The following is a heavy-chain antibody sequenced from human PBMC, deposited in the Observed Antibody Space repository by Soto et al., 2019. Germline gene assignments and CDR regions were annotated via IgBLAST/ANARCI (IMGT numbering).Heavy chain of an antibody. V-gene: IGHV3-7*05. CDR1: GFTFNNYW. CDR2: IKQDGNEK. Sequence: GGSLRLSCAVSGFTFNNYWMSWVRQAPGKGLEWVANIKQDGNEKYYVDSVKGRFTISRDNAKNSLYLQMNSLRAEDTAVYYCTRITSLAGVYWGQGTLVPVSS. CDR3: TRITSLAGVY. D-gene: IGHD3-10*01. J-gene: IGHJ4*02.